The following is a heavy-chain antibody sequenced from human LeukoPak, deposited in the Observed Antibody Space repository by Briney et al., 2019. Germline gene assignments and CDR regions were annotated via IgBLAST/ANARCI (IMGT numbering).Heavy chain of an antibody. CDR1: GFTFSGNS. J-gene: IGHJ4*02. CDR2: ISYDSTTI. V-gene: IGHV3-48*01. D-gene: IGHD2-8*01. Sequence: PGGSLRLSCAASGFTFSGNSMNWIRQAPGKGLEWLSYISYDSTTIYYADSVKGRFTISRDNAKNSLYLQMNSLRAEDTAVYYCARDVSQWPGYWGQGTLVTVSS. CDR3: ARDVSQWPGY.